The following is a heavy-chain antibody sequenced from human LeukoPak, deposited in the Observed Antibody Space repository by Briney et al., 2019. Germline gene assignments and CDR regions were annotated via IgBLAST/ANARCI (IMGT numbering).Heavy chain of an antibody. D-gene: IGHD6-13*01. CDR3: ARDGVAAAGDHYYHMDV. CDR2: ISYDGSNK. V-gene: IGHV3-30*04. CDR1: GFTFSSYA. J-gene: IGHJ6*03. Sequence: GRSLRLSCAASGFTFSSYAMHWVRQAPGKGLEWVAVISYDGSNKYYVDSVKGRFTISRDNSKNTLYLQMNSLRPEDTAVFYCARDGVAAAGDHYYHMDVWGKGTPVTVSS.